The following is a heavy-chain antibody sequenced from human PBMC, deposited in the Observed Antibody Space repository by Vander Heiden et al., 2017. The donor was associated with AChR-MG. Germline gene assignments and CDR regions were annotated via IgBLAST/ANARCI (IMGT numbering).Heavy chain of an antibody. CDR1: GLPIASYA. CDR2: ITGSGAST. Sequence: EVQPLASGGGLVQPGGSLRLSCSSSGLPIASYAMSWVRQGPGKGLEWVSAITGSGASTYYADSVRGRFTISRDNSKNTLYLQMNSLRAEDTAIYYCAKDRTGSSAPNWFDPWGQGTLVTVSS. V-gene: IGHV3-23*01. CDR3: AKDRTGSSAPNWFDP. J-gene: IGHJ5*02. D-gene: IGHD3-10*01.